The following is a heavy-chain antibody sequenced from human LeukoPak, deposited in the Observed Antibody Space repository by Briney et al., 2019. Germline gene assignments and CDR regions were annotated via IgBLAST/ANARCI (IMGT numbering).Heavy chain of an antibody. CDR1: GYTLTELS. D-gene: IGHD6-13*01. Sequence: ASVKVSCKVSGYTLTELSMHWVRQAPGKGLEWMGGFDPEDGEAIYAQKFQGRVTMTEDTSTDTAYMELSSLRSEDTAVYYCATDRHSGSWQKFDYWGQGTLVTVSS. CDR3: ATDRHSGSWQKFDY. V-gene: IGHV1-24*01. CDR2: FDPEDGEA. J-gene: IGHJ4*02.